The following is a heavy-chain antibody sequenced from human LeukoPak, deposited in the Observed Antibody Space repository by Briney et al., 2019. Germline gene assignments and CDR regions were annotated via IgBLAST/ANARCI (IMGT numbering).Heavy chain of an antibody. CDR3: AKEGGLGEQQLDWRNNWFDP. CDR1: GFTFSSYG. V-gene: IGHV3-23*01. CDR2: IRGSGDST. Sequence: GGSLRLSCAASGFTFSSYGMHWVRQAPGKGLEWVSTIRGSGDSTYYADSVKGRFTISRDNSKKTLYLQMNSLSAEDTAIYYCAKEGGLGEQQLDWRNNWFDPWGQGTLVTVSS. D-gene: IGHD6-13*01. J-gene: IGHJ5*02.